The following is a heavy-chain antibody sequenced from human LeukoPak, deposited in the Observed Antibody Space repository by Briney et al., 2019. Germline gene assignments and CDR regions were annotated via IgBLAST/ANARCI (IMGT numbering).Heavy chain of an antibody. J-gene: IGHJ3*02. CDR2: IKSKIDGGTT. CDR1: GFTFSNAW. CDR3: TTDRRFGGGGNAFDI. V-gene: IGHV3-15*07. Sequence: PGGSLRLSCAVSGFTFSNAWLNWVRQAPGKGLQWVGRIKSKIDGGTTDYAASVKGRFIISRDDSKNTLFLQMNGLKTEDTAVYYCTTDRRFGGGGNAFDIWGQGTMVTVSS. D-gene: IGHD3-10*01.